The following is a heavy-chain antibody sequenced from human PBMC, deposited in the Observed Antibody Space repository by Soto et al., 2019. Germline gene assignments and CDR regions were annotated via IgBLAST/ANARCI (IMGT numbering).Heavy chain of an antibody. Sequence: PGGSLRLSCAASGFTVSSDYTSWVRQAPGKGLEGVSVIYSGGSTYYADSVKGRFTISRDNAKNSLYLQMNSLRAEDTAVYYCARAXYGDYWGQGTLVTVSS. D-gene: IGHD4-17*01. CDR3: ARAXYGDY. V-gene: IGHV3-66*01. J-gene: IGHJ4*02. CDR1: GFTVSSDY. CDR2: IYSGGST.